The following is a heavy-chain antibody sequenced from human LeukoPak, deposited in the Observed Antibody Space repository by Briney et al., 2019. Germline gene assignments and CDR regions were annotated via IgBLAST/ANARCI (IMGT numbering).Heavy chain of an antibody. CDR3: ARGMATFPRTFDP. Sequence: SETLSLTRTVSGGFIRSYYWSWIRQPPAKGLEGIGYIYYSGSTNYNPSLKSRVTISVDTSKNQFSLKLSSVTAAGTAVYYCARGMATFPRTFDPWGQGTLVTVSS. CDR1: GGFIRSYY. V-gene: IGHV4-59*01. J-gene: IGHJ5*02. CDR2: IYYSGST. D-gene: IGHD5-24*01.